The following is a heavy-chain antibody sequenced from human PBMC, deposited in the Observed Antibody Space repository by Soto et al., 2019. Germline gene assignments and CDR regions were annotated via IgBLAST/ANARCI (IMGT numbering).Heavy chain of an antibody. Sequence: QVQLQESGPGLVKPSETLSLNCSVSGDAITRHYWSWIRQSPGKGLEWLGYFFHTGTALYNPSLRSRVTISVDTSKNQFSLKLTSLIPADTAVYFCARNYGGNSQFFDLWGRGTLVTVSS. CDR1: GDAITRHY. CDR2: FFHTGTA. CDR3: ARNYGGNSQFFDL. J-gene: IGHJ2*01. V-gene: IGHV4-59*11. D-gene: IGHD4-17*01.